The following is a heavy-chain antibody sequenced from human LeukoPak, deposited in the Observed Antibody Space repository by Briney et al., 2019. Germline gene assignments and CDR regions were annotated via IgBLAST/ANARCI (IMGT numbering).Heavy chain of an antibody. D-gene: IGHD3-22*01. CDR3: ARGHPYYDSSGYYPGD. CDR1: GYTFSSYS. V-gene: IGHV3-21*01. J-gene: IGHJ4*02. CDR2: ISSSSSYI. Sequence: GASVKVSCKASGYTFSSYSMNWVRQAPGKGLEWVSSISSSSSYIYYADSVKGRFTISRDNAKNSLYLQMNSLRAEDTAVYYCARGHPYYDSSGYYPGDWGQGTLVTVSS.